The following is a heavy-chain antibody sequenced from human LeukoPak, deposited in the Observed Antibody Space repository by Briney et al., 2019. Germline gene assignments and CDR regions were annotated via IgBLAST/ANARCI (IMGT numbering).Heavy chain of an antibody. V-gene: IGHV3-15*01. CDR3: TTEGGDYDILTGYFEYFDY. D-gene: IGHD3-9*01. J-gene: IGHJ4*02. CDR1: GFTFSNAW. CDR2: IKSKTDGGTT. Sequence: PGGSLRLSCAASGFTFSNAWMSWVRQAPGKGLEWVGRIKSKTDGGTTDYAAHVKGRFTISRDDSKNTLYLQMNSLKTEDTAVYYCTTEGGDYDILTGYFEYFDYWGQGTLVTVSS.